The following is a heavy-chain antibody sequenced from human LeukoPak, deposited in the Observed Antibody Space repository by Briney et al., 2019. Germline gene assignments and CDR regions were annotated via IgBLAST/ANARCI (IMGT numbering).Heavy chain of an antibody. CDR1: GGSISSGSYY. CDR2: IYTSGST. CDR3: ARPSYDILAGPDY. Sequence: SETLSLTCTVSGGSISSGSYYWSWIRQPAGKGLEWIGRIYTSGSTNYNPSLKSRVTISVDTSKNQLSLKLSSVTAADTAVYYCARPSYDILAGPDYWGQGTLVTVSS. D-gene: IGHD3-9*01. V-gene: IGHV4-61*02. J-gene: IGHJ4*02.